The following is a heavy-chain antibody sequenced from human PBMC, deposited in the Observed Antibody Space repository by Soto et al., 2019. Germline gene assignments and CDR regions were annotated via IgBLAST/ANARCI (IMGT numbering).Heavy chain of an antibody. CDR1: GGPFSSYA. CDR3: ARTDAKGAVEMATLSLDY. V-gene: IGHV1-69*13. J-gene: IGHJ4*02. D-gene: IGHD5-12*01. Sequence: SEKVSCKASGGPFSSYAISWVRQAPGQGLEWMGGIIPIFGTANSAQKFQGRVTITADESPSTAYMELSSLRSEDTAVYYCARTDAKGAVEMATLSLDYWGQGTLVTVSS. CDR2: IIPIFGTA.